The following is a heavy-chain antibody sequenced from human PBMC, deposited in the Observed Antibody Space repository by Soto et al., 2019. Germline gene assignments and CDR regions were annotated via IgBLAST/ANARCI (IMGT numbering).Heavy chain of an antibody. CDR1: GGSISSYY. J-gene: IGHJ4*02. CDR3: ARDRGYYDSSGPIDY. Sequence: PSETLSLTCTVSGGSISSYYWSWIRQPPGKGLEWIGYIYYSGSTNYNPSLKSRVTISVDTSKNQFSLKLSSVTAADTAVYYCARDRGYYDSSGPIDYWGQGTLVTVSS. D-gene: IGHD3-22*01. V-gene: IGHV4-59*01. CDR2: IYYSGST.